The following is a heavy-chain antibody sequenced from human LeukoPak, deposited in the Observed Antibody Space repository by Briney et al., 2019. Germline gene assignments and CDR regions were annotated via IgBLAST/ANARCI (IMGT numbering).Heavy chain of an antibody. CDR3: AREDSSGVDY. D-gene: IGHD6-19*01. J-gene: IGHJ4*02. V-gene: IGHV1-69*13. Sequence: GASVKVSCKASGGTFSSYAISWVRQAPGQGLEWMGGIIPIFGTANYAQKFQGRATITADESTSTAYMELSSLRSEDTAVYYCAREDSSGVDYWGQGTLVTVSS. CDR2: IIPIFGTA. CDR1: GGTFSSYA.